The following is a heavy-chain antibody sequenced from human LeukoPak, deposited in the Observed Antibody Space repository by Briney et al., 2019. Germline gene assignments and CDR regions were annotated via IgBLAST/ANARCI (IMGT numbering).Heavy chain of an antibody. J-gene: IGHJ4*02. CDR2: MNPNSGNT. CDR3: ARGLQYYYGSGSHEGCFDY. D-gene: IGHD3-10*01. Sequence: GASVKVSCKASGYTFTSYDINWVRQATGQGLEWMGWMNPNSGNTGYAQKFQGRVTMTRNTSISTAYMELSSLRSEDTAVYYCARGLQYYYGSGSHEGCFDYWGQGTLVTVSS. CDR1: GYTFTSYD. V-gene: IGHV1-8*01.